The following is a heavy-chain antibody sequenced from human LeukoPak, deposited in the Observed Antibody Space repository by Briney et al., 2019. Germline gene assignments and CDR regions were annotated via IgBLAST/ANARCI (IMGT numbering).Heavy chain of an antibody. V-gene: IGHV3-30-3*02. CDR3: ANEREGYFTY. J-gene: IGHJ4*02. Sequence: GRSLRLSCAASGFTFSSYAMHWVRQAPGKGLEWVAVISYDGSNKYYADSVKGRFTISRDNSKNTLYLQMNSLRAEDTAVYYCANEREGYFTYWGQGILVTVSS. CDR1: GFTFSSYA. CDR2: ISYDGSNK.